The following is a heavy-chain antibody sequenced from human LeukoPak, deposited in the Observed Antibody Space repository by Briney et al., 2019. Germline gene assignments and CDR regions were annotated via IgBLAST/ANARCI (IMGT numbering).Heavy chain of an antibody. CDR2: INPNSGGT. CDR1: GYTFTSYG. Sequence: ASVKVSCKASGYTFTSYGISWVRQAPGQGLEWMGWINPNSGGTNYAQKFQGRVTMTRDTSISTAYMELSRLRSDDTAVYYCARDRTPGAYYMDVWGKGTTVTISS. V-gene: IGHV1-2*02. D-gene: IGHD2-15*01. J-gene: IGHJ6*03. CDR3: ARDRTPGAYYMDV.